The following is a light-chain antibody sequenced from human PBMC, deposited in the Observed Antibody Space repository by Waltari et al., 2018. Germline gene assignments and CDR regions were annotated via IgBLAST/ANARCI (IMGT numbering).Light chain of an antibody. CDR2: RNN. J-gene: IGLJ3*02. Sequence: QSVLTQPPSASGTPGQRVTISCSGTRSNTGRTYVYWYQQLPGTAPKLLIYRNNPRPSGVPDRFSGSKSGTSASLAMSGLRSEDEADYYCAAWDDSLSGPVFGGGTKLTVL. CDR3: AAWDDSLSGPV. V-gene: IGLV1-47*01. CDR1: RSNTGRTY.